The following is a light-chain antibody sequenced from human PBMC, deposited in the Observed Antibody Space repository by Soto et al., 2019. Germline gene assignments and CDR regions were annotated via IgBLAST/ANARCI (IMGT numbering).Light chain of an antibody. V-gene: IGKV3-11*01. Sequence: EIVLTQSRATLSLSPGERATLSCRASQSVSSYLAWYQQKPGQAPRLLIYDASNRATGIPARFSGSGSGTDFTLTISILEPEDFAVYYCQQRSNWLTFGGGTKVEIK. CDR3: QQRSNWLT. J-gene: IGKJ4*01. CDR2: DAS. CDR1: QSVSSY.